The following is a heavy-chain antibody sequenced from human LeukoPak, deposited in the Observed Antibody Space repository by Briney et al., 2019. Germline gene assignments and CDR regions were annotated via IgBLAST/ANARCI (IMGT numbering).Heavy chain of an antibody. D-gene: IGHD6-19*01. Sequence: PGGSLRLSCAASGFTFSSYAMSWVRQAPGKGLEWVSAISGSGGSTYYADSVKGRFTISRDNSKNTLYLQMNSLRAEDTAVYYCVRKGAVPILYYFDYWGQGTLVTVSS. CDR1: GFTFSSYA. CDR3: VRKGAVPILYYFDY. V-gene: IGHV3-23*01. J-gene: IGHJ4*02. CDR2: ISGSGGST.